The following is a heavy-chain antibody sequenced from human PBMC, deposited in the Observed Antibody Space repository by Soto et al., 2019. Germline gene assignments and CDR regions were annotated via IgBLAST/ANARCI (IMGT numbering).Heavy chain of an antibody. Sequence: SETLSLTCTVSGSSISSYYWSWIRQPPGKGLEWIGYVYYSGSTLYNPSLKSRVSISVDMSKKQFSLTLTSVIAADTGVYYCARTRMIETWVDYWGQGTLGTGSA. CDR3: ARTRMIETWVDY. J-gene: IGHJ4*02. CDR2: VYYSGST. V-gene: IGHV4-59*01. CDR1: GSSISSYY. D-gene: IGHD2-21*01.